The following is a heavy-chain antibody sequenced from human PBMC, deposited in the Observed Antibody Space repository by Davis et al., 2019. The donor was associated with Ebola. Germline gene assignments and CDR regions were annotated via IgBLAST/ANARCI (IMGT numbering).Heavy chain of an antibody. CDR3: ARDHGYNRFDP. CDR1: GFTFSNFW. V-gene: IGHV3-7*03. Sequence: PGGSLRLSCAASGFTFSNFWMSWVRQVSGKGLEWVANIRQDGSEKNYVDSVKGRFTISRDNAKNSLYLQMNSLRTEDTALYYCARDHGYNRFDPWGQGTLVTVSS. J-gene: IGHJ5*02. CDR2: IRQDGSEK.